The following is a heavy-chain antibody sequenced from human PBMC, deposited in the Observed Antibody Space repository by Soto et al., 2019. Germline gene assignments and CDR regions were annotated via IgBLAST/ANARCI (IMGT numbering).Heavy chain of an antibody. Sequence: SETLSLTCTVSGGSISSYYWSWIRQPPGKGLEWIGSIYYSGSTYYNPSLKSRVTISVDTSKNQFSLKLSSVTAADTAVYYCARQSRSGSYYPYYYGMDVWGQGTTVTVSS. CDR2: IYYSGST. CDR3: ARQSRSGSYYPYYYGMDV. D-gene: IGHD1-26*01. CDR1: GGSISSYY. V-gene: IGHV4-39*01. J-gene: IGHJ6*02.